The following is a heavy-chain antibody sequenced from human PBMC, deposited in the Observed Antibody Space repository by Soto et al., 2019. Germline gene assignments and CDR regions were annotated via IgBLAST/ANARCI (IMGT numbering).Heavy chain of an antibody. CDR2: ISGSGGSI. Sequence: VQLLESGGGLVQPGGSLRLSCAASGFTFSTYAMNWVRQAPGNGLEWVSAISGSGGSIHYADTVKGRFTISRDNSKNMLYLQMNSLRDEDTAVYHCVKGYWKGDVWGQGTTVTVSS. CDR1: GFTFSTYA. J-gene: IGHJ6*02. D-gene: IGHD1-1*01. V-gene: IGHV3-23*01. CDR3: VKGYWKGDV.